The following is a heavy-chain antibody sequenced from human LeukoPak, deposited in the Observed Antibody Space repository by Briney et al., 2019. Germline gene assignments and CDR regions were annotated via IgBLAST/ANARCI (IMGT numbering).Heavy chain of an antibody. Sequence: GGSLRLSCAASGFTFSSYWMHWVRQAPGKGLVWVSRINSDGSSTSYADSVKGRFTISRDNAKNTLYLQMNSLRAEDTAVYYCAKSRTTVTTCDYWGQGTLVTVSS. CDR3: AKSRTTVTTCDY. V-gene: IGHV3-74*01. D-gene: IGHD4-17*01. CDR2: INSDGSST. J-gene: IGHJ4*02. CDR1: GFTFSSYW.